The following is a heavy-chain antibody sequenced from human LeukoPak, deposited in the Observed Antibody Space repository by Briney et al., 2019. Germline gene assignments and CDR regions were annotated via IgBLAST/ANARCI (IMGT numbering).Heavy chain of an antibody. D-gene: IGHD3-16*02. V-gene: IGHV1-18*01. CDR1: GYTFTASG. CDR2: INPYNDIT. Sequence: ASVKVSCKASGYTFTASGLCWVRQAPGQGLEWMGWINPYNDITDYAQTFKGRVTMTTDTSTSTAYMELRSLRSDDTAVYYCARDNSVGDIAWWFDPWGQGTLVTVSS. CDR3: ARDNSVGDIAWWFDP. J-gene: IGHJ5*02.